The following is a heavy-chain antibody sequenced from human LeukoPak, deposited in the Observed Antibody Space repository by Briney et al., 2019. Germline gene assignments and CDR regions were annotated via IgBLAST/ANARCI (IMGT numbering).Heavy chain of an antibody. CDR2: IRSKANSYAT. CDR1: GFTFSGSA. J-gene: IGHJ5*02. Sequence: PGGSLRLSCAASGFTFSGSAMHWVRQASGKGLEWVGRIRSKANSYATAYAASVKGRFTISRDDSKNTAYLQMNSLKTEDTAVYYCTSPAYCSGGSCYSPTWGQGTLVTVSS. CDR3: TSPAYCSGGSCYSPT. V-gene: IGHV3-73*01. D-gene: IGHD2-15*01.